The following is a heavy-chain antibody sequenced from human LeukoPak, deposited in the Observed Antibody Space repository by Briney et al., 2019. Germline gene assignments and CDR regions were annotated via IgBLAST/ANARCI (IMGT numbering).Heavy chain of an antibody. CDR1: GGSISTYY. CDR2: IANGNT. D-gene: IGHD5-18*01. J-gene: IGHJ5*02. Sequence: NPSETLSLTCSVAGGSISTYYWNWIRQTPGKGLEWIGHIANGNTDYNPSLKSRVTISVDTSKNQFSLKLTSVSAEDTAVYYCARDKAHSYGRYFDPWGQGALVIVS. CDR3: ARDKAHSYGRYFDP. V-gene: IGHV4-59*01.